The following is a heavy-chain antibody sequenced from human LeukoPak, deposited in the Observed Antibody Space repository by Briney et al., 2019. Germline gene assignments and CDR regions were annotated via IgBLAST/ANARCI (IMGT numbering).Heavy chain of an antibody. Sequence: GGSLRLFCAASGLIYSSYNMNWARQPPGKGLEWVSSIPNGSSYILYADSGKGRFTISRDNAKNSLYLQMNSLRAEDTAVYYCARDPYSGSYGNYYYYFMDVWGKGTTVTISS. CDR3: ARDPYSGSYGNYYYYFMDV. J-gene: IGHJ6*03. D-gene: IGHD1-26*01. V-gene: IGHV3-21*01. CDR2: IPNGSSYI. CDR1: GLIYSSYN.